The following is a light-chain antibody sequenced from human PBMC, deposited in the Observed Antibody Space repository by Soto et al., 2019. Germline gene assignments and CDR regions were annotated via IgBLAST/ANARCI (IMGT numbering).Light chain of an antibody. Sequence: EIVMTQCPVTLSVSPGEGATLFCRASQSIRSSLAWYQQKPGQPPKLLIFGASTRATGIPPRFSRGGSGTEFALTITRLQSEDSAIYYCQQYGTWPPNLLTFGGGTKVEI. J-gene: IGKJ4*01. CDR1: QSIRSS. CDR2: GAS. CDR3: QQYGTWPPNLLT. V-gene: IGKV3-15*01.